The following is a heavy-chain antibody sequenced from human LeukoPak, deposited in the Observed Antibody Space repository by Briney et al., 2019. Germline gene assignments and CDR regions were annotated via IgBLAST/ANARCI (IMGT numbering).Heavy chain of an antibody. D-gene: IGHD6-13*01. CDR3: ARDRLAAAGTGGKRLYYYYGMDV. CDR2: ISAYNGNT. CDR1: GYTFTSYG. J-gene: IGHJ6*02. V-gene: IGHV1-18*01. Sequence: ASVKVSCKASGYTFTSYGISWVRQAPGQGLEWMGWISAYNGNTNYAQKLQGRVTMTTDTSTSTAYMELRSLRSDDTAVYYCARDRLAAAGTGGKRLYYYYGMDVWGQGTTVTVSS.